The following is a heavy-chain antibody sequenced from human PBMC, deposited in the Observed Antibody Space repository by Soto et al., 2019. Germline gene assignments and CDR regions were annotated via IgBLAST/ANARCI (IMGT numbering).Heavy chain of an antibody. Sequence: PSETLSLTCTVSGGSISSYYWSWIRQPPGKGLEWIGYIYYSGSTNYNPSLKSRVTISVDTSKNQFSLKLSSVTAADTAVYYCARGRAAYCSGGSCYSSYYYYYYMDVWGKGTTVTVSS. CDR3: ARGRAAYCSGGSCYSSYYYYYYMDV. CDR2: IYYSGST. CDR1: GGSISSYY. J-gene: IGHJ6*03. D-gene: IGHD2-15*01. V-gene: IGHV4-59*08.